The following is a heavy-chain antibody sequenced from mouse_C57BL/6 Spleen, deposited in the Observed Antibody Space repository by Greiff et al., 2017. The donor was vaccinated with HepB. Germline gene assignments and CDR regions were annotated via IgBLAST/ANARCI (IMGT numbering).Heavy chain of an antibody. V-gene: IGHV1-64*01. D-gene: IGHD1-1*01. CDR2: IHPNSGST. J-gene: IGHJ1*03. CDR3: ARSDTTVVAHWDFDV. Sequence: QVQLQQPGAELVKPGASVKLSCKASGYTFTSYWMHWVKQRPGQGLEWIGMIHPNSGSTNYNEKFKSKATLTVDKSSSTAYMQLSSLTSEDSAVYFSARSDTTVVAHWDFDVWGTGTTVTVSS. CDR1: GYTFTSYW.